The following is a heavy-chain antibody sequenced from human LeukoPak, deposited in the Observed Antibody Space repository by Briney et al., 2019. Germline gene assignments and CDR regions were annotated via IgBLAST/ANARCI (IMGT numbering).Heavy chain of an antibody. CDR1: GFTSSSYG. V-gene: IGHV3-30*03. J-gene: IGHJ4*02. CDR3: ARGGYYYDTTGSPGDY. D-gene: IGHD3-22*01. Sequence: GGSLRLSCAASGFTSSSYGMHWVRQAPGKGLEWVAVISYAGTNKYYADSVKGRFTISRDISKNTVYLHMDSLRDEDTAVYFCARGGYYYDTTGSPGDYWGQGTLVTVSS. CDR2: ISYAGTNK.